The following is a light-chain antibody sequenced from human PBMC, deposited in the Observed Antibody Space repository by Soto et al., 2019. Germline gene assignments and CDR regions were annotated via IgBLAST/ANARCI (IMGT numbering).Light chain of an antibody. CDR3: SSYAGSDNLI. CDR2: EVT. Sequence: QSVLTQPPSASGSPVQSVTISCTGTRGDVGGYNSVSWYQQHPGKAPKLMIYEVTSRPSGVPDRFSGSKSGNTASLTVSALQAEDEADYYCSSYAGSDNLIFGGGTKVTVL. J-gene: IGLJ2*01. V-gene: IGLV2-8*01. CDR1: RGDVGGYNS.